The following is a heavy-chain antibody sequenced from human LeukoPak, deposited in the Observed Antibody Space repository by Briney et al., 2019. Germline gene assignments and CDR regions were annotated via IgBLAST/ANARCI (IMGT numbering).Heavy chain of an antibody. CDR2: ISGGGGST. J-gene: IGHJ6*02. D-gene: IGHD2-2*01. CDR3: ARPDIVVVPAANFYYYYGMDV. V-gene: IGHV3-23*01. Sequence: PGGSLRLSCAASGFTFSSYAMSWVRQTPGKGLEWVSAISGGGGSTYYADSVKGRFTISRDNSKNTLYLQMNSLRAEDTAVYYCARPDIVVVPAANFYYYYGMDVWGQGTTVTVSS. CDR1: GFTFSSYA.